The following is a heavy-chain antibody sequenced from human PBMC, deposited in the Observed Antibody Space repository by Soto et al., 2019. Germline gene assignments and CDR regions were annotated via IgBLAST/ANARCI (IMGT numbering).Heavy chain of an antibody. CDR3: AKRDGAAAAGIDY. CDR2: ISGTGST. D-gene: IGHD6-13*01. V-gene: IGHV3-23*01. CDR1: GFSFSLYA. Sequence: EVQLLESGGGLVQPGDSLRLSCAASGFSFSLYAMTWVRQAPGKGLEWVSTISGTGSTYYADSVKGRFTISRDNSKATVYLQMNNLRAEDTAVYYCAKRDGAAAAGIDYWGQGNLVTVSS. J-gene: IGHJ4*02.